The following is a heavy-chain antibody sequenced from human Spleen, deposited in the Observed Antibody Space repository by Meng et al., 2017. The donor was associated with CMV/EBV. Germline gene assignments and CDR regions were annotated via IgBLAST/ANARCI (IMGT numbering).Heavy chain of an antibody. V-gene: IGHV3-49*04. CDR3: ARVRGVVFEGFYFDY. J-gene: IGHJ4*02. D-gene: IGHD3-3*01. CDR1: GFTFTDYH. CDR2: IRSKAYGGTT. Sequence: GESLKISCTVSGFTFTDYHMTWVRQAPGKGLEWLGFIRSKAYGGTTDYAASVKGRVTISRDDSKSIAYLQMNSLKTEDTAVYYCARVRGVVFEGFYFDYWGQGSLVTVSS.